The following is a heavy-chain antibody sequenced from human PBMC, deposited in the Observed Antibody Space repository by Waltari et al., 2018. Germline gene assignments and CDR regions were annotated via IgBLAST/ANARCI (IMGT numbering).Heavy chain of an antibody. Sequence: QVQLQESGSGLVKPSETLSLTCTVSGGSISSYYWSWIRQPPGKGLEWIGYIYYSGSTNYNPSLKSRVTISVDTSKNQFSLKLSSVTAADTAVYYCVAAASGWYFDLWGRGTLVTVSS. CDR2: IYYSGST. D-gene: IGHD6-13*01. J-gene: IGHJ2*01. V-gene: IGHV4-59*01. CDR3: VAAASGWYFDL. CDR1: GGSISSYY.